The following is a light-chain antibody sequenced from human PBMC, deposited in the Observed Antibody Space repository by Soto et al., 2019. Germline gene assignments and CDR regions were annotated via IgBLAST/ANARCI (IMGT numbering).Light chain of an antibody. V-gene: IGKV1-39*01. CDR1: QSISSY. CDR2: AAS. J-gene: IGKJ1*01. CDR3: QQYYSYPWT. Sequence: DSQMTPYPSSLSASVGDRVTITCRASQSISSYLNWYQQKPGKAPKLLIYAASTLQSGVPSRFSGSGSGTDFTLTISCLQPEDFATYYCQQYYSYPWTFGQGTKVDIK.